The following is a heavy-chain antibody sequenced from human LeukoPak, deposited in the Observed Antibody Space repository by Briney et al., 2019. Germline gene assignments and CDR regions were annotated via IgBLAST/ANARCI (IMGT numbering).Heavy chain of an antibody. J-gene: IGHJ4*02. CDR2: ISSSSSYI. Sequence: PGGSLRLSCAASGFTFSSYSMNWVRQAPGQGLEWVSSISSSSSYIYYADSVKGRSTISRDNAKNPLYLQMSSLSAEETAVYYCASLPGENYWGQGTLVTVSS. CDR3: ASLPGENY. D-gene: IGHD3-10*01. CDR1: GFTFSSYS. V-gene: IGHV3-21*01.